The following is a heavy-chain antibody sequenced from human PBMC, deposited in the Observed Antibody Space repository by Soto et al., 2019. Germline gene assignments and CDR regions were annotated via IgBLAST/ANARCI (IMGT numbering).Heavy chain of an antibody. CDR1: GGSISSGGYS. D-gene: IGHD3-22*01. CDR2: IYHSGGT. J-gene: IGHJ4*02. CDR3: ARGDISGYYPYYFDY. V-gene: IGHV4-30-2*01. Sequence: SETLSLTCAVSGGSISSGGYSWSWILHPPGKGLEWIGYIYHSGGTYYNPSLKSRVTISVDRSKNQFSLNLSSVTAADTAVYYCARGDISGYYPYYFDYWGPGTLVTVSS.